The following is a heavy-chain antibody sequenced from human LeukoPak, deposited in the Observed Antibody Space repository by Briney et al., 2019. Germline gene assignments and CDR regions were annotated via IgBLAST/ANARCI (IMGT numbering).Heavy chain of an antibody. CDR1: GGSTSNYY. Sequence: SETLSLTCSVSGGSTSNYYWSWIRQPPGKGLEWIGYVYISGSTNYNPSLRSRVTIALDTSKRQFSLKLSSVTAADTALYYCARIPLGYGGAYYFDSWGQGTLVTVSS. CDR2: VYISGST. D-gene: IGHD5-12*01. CDR3: ARIPLGYGGAYYFDS. V-gene: IGHV4-4*09. J-gene: IGHJ4*02.